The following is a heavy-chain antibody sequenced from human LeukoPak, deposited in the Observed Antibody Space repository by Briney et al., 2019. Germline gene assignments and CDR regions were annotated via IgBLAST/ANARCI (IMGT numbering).Heavy chain of an antibody. CDR1: GFTFSSYA. CDR2: ISGSGGNT. D-gene: IGHD3-22*01. CDR3: AKDPSLSYDSSGYYYHY. V-gene: IGHV3-23*01. J-gene: IGHJ4*02. Sequence: QAGGSLRLSCAASGFTFSSYAMSWVRQAPGKGLEWVSGISGSGGNTYYADSVKGRFTISRDNSKNTLYLQMNSLRAEDTAVYYCAKDPSLSYDSSGYYYHYWGQGTLVTVSS.